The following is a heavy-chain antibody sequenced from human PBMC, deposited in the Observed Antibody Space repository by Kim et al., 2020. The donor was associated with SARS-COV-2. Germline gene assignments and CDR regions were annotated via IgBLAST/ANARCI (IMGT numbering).Heavy chain of an antibody. J-gene: IGHJ4*01. Sequence: GGSLRLSCAASGFTFSSYAMHWVRQAPGKGLEWVAVISYDGSNKYYADSVKGRFTISRDNSKNTLYLQMNSLRAEDTAVYYCARDLSVVVITDGGTVDY. CDR3: ARDLSVVVITDGGTVDY. CDR2: ISYDGSNK. D-gene: IGHD3-22*01. CDR1: GFTFSSYA. V-gene: IGHV3-30-3*01.